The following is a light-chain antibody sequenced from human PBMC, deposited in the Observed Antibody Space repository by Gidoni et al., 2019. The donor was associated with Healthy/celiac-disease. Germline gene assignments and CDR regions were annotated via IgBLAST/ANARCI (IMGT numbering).Light chain of an antibody. J-gene: IGKJ3*01. V-gene: IGKV3-20*01. CDR3: QQYGSSPR. Sequence: EVVLTKSPGTLSLSPGARATLSCRASQSVSSCYLAWYQQKPGQAPMLLIYGASSRATGIPARFSGSGSGTDFTLTISRLEPEDFAVYYCQQYGSSPRFGPGTKVDIK. CDR1: QSVSSCY. CDR2: GAS.